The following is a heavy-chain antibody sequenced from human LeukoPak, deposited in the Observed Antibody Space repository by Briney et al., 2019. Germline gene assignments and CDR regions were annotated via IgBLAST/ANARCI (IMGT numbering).Heavy chain of an antibody. CDR3: ARDVGYYYDGSGIY. CDR2: ISGSGGST. D-gene: IGHD3-22*01. Sequence: GGSLRLSCAASGFTFSSYAMSWVRQAPGKGLGWVSAISGSGGSTYYADSVKGRFTISRDNFKNTLYLQMDSLRAEDTAMYYCARDVGYYYDGSGIYWGQGTLVTVSS. V-gene: IGHV3-23*01. CDR1: GFTFSSYA. J-gene: IGHJ4*02.